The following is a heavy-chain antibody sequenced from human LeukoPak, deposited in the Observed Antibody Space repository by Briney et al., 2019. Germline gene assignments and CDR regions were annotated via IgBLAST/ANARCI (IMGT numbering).Heavy chain of an antibody. D-gene: IGHD6-13*01. J-gene: IGHJ4*02. V-gene: IGHV3-9*01. CDR1: GFTFDDYA. Sequence: GGSLRLSCAASGFTFDDYAMHWVRQAPGKGLEWVSGISWNSGSIGYADSVKGRFTISRDNAKNSLYLQMNSLRAEDTAVYYCARLRRQQLVPEFDYWGQGTLVTVSS. CDR2: ISWNSGSI. CDR3: ARLRRQQLVPEFDY.